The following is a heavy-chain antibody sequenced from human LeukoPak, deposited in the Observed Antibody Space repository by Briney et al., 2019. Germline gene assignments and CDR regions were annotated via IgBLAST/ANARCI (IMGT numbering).Heavy chain of an antibody. V-gene: IGHV3-30*18. CDR1: GFTFSNYA. D-gene: IGHD6-19*01. CDR3: AKTNTCIAVAGTIYYYYGMDV. CDR2: ISYDGSNK. Sequence: GGSLRLSCAASGFTFSNYAMNWVRQAPGKGLEWVAVISYDGSNKYYADSVKGRFTISRDNSKNTLYLQMNSLRAEDTAVYYCAKTNTCIAVAGTIYYYYGMDVWGQGTTVTVSS. J-gene: IGHJ6*02.